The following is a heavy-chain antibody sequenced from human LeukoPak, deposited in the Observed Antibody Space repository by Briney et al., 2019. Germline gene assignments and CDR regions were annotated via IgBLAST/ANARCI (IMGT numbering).Heavy chain of an antibody. Sequence: GASVKVSCKASGYTFTGYYMHWVRQAPGQGLEWMGWINPNSGGTNYAQKFQGRVTMTRDTSISTAYMELSRLRSDDTAVYYCARGGVGYSYGSVGYYFDYWGQGTLVTVSS. CDR2: INPNSGGT. D-gene: IGHD5-18*01. V-gene: IGHV1-2*02. CDR3: ARGGVGYSYGSVGYYFDY. CDR1: GYTFTGYY. J-gene: IGHJ4*02.